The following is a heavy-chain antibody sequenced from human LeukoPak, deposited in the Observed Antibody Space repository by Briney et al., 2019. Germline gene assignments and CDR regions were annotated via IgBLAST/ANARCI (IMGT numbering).Heavy chain of an antibody. D-gene: IGHD7-27*01. CDR3: ARDLANGDTGDV. CDR2: INPSGGST. V-gene: IGHV1-46*01. Sequence: ASVKVSCKASGYTFTGYYMHWVRQAPGQGLEWMGIINPSGGSTSYAQKFQGRVTMTRDTSTSTVYMELSSVTAADTAVYYCARDLANGDTGDVWGKGTTVTVSS. J-gene: IGHJ6*04. CDR1: GYTFTGYY.